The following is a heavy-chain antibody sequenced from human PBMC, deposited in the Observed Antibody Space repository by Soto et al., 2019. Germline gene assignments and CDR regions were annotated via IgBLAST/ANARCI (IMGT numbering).Heavy chain of an antibody. CDR1: GYTFTSYG. CDR2: ISAYNGNA. CDR3: ARVSSGWPQAGY. V-gene: IGHV1-18*04. Sequence: ASVKVSCKASGYTFTSYGISWVRQAPGQGLEWMGWISAYNGNANYAQKLQGRVTMTTDTSTSTAYMELRSLRSDDTAVYYCARVSSGWPQAGYWGQGTLVTVSS. D-gene: IGHD6-19*01. J-gene: IGHJ4*02.